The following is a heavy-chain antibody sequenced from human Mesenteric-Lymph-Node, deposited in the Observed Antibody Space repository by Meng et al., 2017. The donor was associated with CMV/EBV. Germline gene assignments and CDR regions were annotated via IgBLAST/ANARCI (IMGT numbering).Heavy chain of an antibody. J-gene: IGHJ3*01. D-gene: IGHD4-11*01. V-gene: IGHV3-21*01. Sequence: GESLKISCAASGFTFSGSAMHWVRQASGKGLEWVSSITSSSTYYADSVMGRFTISRDNAKNSLYLQMNSLRAEDTAVFYCARTTGFLQYSAFDVYGQGTMVTVSS. CDR2: ITSSSTY. CDR1: GFTFSGSA. CDR3: ARTTGFLQYSAFDV.